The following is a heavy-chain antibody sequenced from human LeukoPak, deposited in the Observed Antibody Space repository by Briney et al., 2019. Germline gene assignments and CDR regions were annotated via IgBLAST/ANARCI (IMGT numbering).Heavy chain of an antibody. D-gene: IGHD3-22*01. CDR3: ATHRKNYYDSSGYYGNSFGY. CDR2: INPNSGST. CDR1: GYTFTGYY. V-gene: IGHV1-2*06. Sequence: GASVKVSCKASGYTFTGYYMHWVRQAPGQGLEWMGRINPNSGSTNYAQKFQGRVTMTRDTSISTAYMELSRLRSDDTAVYYCATHRKNYYDSSGYYGNSFGYWGQGTLVTVSS. J-gene: IGHJ4*02.